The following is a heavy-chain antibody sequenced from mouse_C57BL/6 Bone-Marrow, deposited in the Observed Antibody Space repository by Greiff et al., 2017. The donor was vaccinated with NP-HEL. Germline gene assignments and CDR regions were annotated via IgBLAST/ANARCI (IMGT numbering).Heavy chain of an antibody. V-gene: IGHV1-4*01. CDR3: ARYGSSPRVLAY. D-gene: IGHD1-1*01. J-gene: IGHJ3*01. CDR2: INPSSGYT. CDR1: GYTFTSYT. Sequence: QVQLQQSGAELARPGASVKMSCKASGYTFTSYTMHWVKQRPGQGLVWIGYINPSSGYTKYNQKFKDKATLTADKSSSTAYMQLSSLTSEDSAVYYCARYGSSPRVLAYWGQGTLVTVSA.